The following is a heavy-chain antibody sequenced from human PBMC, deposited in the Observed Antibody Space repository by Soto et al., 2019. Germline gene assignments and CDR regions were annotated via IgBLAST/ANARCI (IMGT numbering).Heavy chain of an antibody. D-gene: IGHD2-15*01. CDR1: GGSISSSSYY. Sequence: PSETLSLTCTVSGGSISSSSYYWGWIRQPPGKGLEWIGSIYYSGSTYYNPSLKSRVTISVDTSKNQFSLKLSSVTAADTAVYYCAREPPIFCSGGSCYADNWFDPWGQGTLVTVSS. V-gene: IGHV4-39*07. CDR2: IYYSGST. CDR3: AREPPIFCSGGSCYADNWFDP. J-gene: IGHJ5*02.